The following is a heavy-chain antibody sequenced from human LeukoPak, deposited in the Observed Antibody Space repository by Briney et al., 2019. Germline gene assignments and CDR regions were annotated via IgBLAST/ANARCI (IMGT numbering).Heavy chain of an antibody. CDR3: ARRYGSGSSGTFDY. CDR2: INHSGST. V-gene: IGHV4-34*01. Sequence: SETLSLTCAVYGGSFSGYYWSWIRQPPGKGLEWIGEINHSGSTNYNPSLKSRVTISVDTSKNQFSLKLNSVTAADTAVYYCARRYGSGSSGTFDYWGQGTLVTVSS. D-gene: IGHD3-10*01. CDR1: GGSFSGYY. J-gene: IGHJ4*02.